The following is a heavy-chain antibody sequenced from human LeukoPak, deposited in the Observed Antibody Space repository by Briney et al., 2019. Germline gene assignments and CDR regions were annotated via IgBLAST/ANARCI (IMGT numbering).Heavy chain of an antibody. D-gene: IGHD3-10*01. J-gene: IGHJ4*02. CDR3: ARGLPNYYYGSGTYDS. CDR2: MIPNSGNT. Sequence: ASVKVSCKASGYTFTNYDINWVRQATGQGLEWMGWMIPNSGNTGYAQRFQGRVTMTRNTSISTAYMELSSLRSEDTAVYYCARGLPNYYYGSGTYDSWGQGTLVTVSS. V-gene: IGHV1-8*01. CDR1: GYTFTNYD.